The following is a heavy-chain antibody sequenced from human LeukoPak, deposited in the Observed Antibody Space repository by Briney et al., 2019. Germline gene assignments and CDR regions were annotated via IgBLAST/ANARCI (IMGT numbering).Heavy chain of an antibody. CDR2: IWYDGSNK. V-gene: IGHV3-33*06. D-gene: IGHD3-16*01. J-gene: IGHJ4*02. CDR1: GFTFSSYG. CDR3: AKDSILRGEYFDY. Sequence: GRSLRLSCAASGFTFSSYGMHWVRQAPGKGLEWVAVIWYDGSNKYYADSVKGRFTISRDNSKNTLYLQMNSLRAEDTAVYYCAKDSILRGEYFDYWGQGTLVTVPS.